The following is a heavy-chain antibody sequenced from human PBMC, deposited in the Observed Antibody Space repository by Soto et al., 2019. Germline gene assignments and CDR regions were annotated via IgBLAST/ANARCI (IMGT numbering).Heavy chain of an antibody. CDR1: GFTFSSYG. Sequence: PWCSLRISSAASGFTFSSYGMHGVRQAPGKGLEWVAVIWYDGSNKYYADSVKGRFTISRDNSKNTLYLQMNSLRAEDTAVYYFAREKHGRYSSSSGWFDPWGQGTLVTVSS. CDR2: IWYDGSNK. D-gene: IGHD6-6*01. CDR3: AREKHGRYSSSSGWFDP. V-gene: IGHV3-33*01. J-gene: IGHJ5*02.